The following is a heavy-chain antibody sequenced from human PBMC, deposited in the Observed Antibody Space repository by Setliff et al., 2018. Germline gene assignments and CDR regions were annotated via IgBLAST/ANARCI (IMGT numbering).Heavy chain of an antibody. CDR2: LSGNSNYI. CDR1: GFTFSNYG. J-gene: IGHJ4*02. V-gene: IGHV3-21*03. CDR3: TRRITIFGVVIKNDY. D-gene: IGHD3-3*01. Sequence: GGSLRLSCAASGFTFSNYGMNWVRQAPGKGLEWVACLSGNSNYIHHADSMKGRFTISRDNAKNSLYLQMNSLKTEDTAVYYCTRRITIFGVVIKNDYWGQGTLVTVSS.